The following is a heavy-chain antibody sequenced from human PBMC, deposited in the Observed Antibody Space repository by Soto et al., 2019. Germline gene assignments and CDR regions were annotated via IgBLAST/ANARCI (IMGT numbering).Heavy chain of an antibody. CDR2: IYSGGST. CDR3: AREILSSGWYRANAFDI. Sequence: GGSLRLSCAASGFTVSSNYMSWVRQAPGKGLEWVSVIYSGGSTYYADSVKGRFTISRDNSKNTLYLQMNSLRAEDTAVYYCAREILSSGWYRANAFDIWGQGTMVTVSS. CDR1: GFTVSSNY. J-gene: IGHJ3*02. D-gene: IGHD6-19*01. V-gene: IGHV3-66*01.